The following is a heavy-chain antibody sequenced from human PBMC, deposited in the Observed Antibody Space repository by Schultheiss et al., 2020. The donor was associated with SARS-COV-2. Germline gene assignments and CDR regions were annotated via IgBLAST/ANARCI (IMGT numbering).Heavy chain of an antibody. CDR3: ARGSIAAAGGLGY. CDR1: GGSISSYY. V-gene: IGHV4-59*12. Sequence: SETLSLTCTVSGGSISSYYWSWIRQPPGKGLEWIGYIYYSRSTNSNPSLKSRVTISVDTSKNQFSLKLSSVTAADTAVYYCARGSIAAAGGLGYWGQGTLVTVSS. J-gene: IGHJ4*02. CDR2: IYYSRST. D-gene: IGHD6-13*01.